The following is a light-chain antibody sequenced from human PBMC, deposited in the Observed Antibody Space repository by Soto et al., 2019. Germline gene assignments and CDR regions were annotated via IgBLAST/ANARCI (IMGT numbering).Light chain of an antibody. J-gene: IGKJ1*01. V-gene: IGKV3-20*01. CDR3: HQYGSSTGT. Sequence: EIVLTQSPGTRSSSPGGRATLSCRASQSVTNNYLAWYQQKRGQAPRLLIWGASIRAADLPDRFSGGGSETDFTLTISRLENEDFAVYYCHQYGSSTGTFGQGTKVDIK. CDR2: GAS. CDR1: QSVTNNY.